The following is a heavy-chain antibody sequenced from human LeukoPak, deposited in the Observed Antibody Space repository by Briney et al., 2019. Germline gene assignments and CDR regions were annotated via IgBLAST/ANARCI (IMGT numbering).Heavy chain of an antibody. CDR3: ARDYGSGYDSLFHFDY. V-gene: IGHV4-30-2*01. D-gene: IGHD5-12*01. CDR1: GGSISSGGYY. Sequence: SETLSLTCTVSGGSISSGGYYWSWIRQPPGKGLEWIGYIYHSGSTYYNPSLKSRVTISVDRSKNQFSLKLSSVTAAGTAVYYCARDYGSGYDSLFHFDYWGQGTLVTVSS. J-gene: IGHJ4*02. CDR2: IYHSGST.